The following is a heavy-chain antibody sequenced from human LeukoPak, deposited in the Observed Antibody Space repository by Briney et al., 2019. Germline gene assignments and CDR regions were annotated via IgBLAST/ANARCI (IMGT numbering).Heavy chain of an antibody. J-gene: IGHJ5*02. V-gene: IGHV3-23*01. CDR2: VSGSGSST. Sequence: PGGSLRLSCAGSGFTFTNYAMSWVRQAPGTGLEWVSTVSGSGSSTYYADSVKGRFTISRDNSKNTLYLQMNSLRAEDTAVYYCAREGSSRNLDWFDPWGQGTLVTVSS. CDR1: GFTFTNYA. D-gene: IGHD6-13*01. CDR3: AREGSSRNLDWFDP.